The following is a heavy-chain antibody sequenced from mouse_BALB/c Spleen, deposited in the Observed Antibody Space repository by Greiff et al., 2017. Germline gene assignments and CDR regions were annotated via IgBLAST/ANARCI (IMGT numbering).Heavy chain of an antibody. J-gene: IGHJ4*01. V-gene: IGHV5-17*02. CDR2: ISSGSSTI. D-gene: IGHD1-1*01. Sequence: EVKLMESGGGLVQPGGSRKLSCAASGFTFSSFGMHWVRQAPEKGLEWVAYISSGSSTIYYADTVKGRFTISRDNPKNTLFLQMTSLRSEDTAMYYCAASYYGSRPYAMDYWGQGTSVTVSS. CDR3: AASYYGSRPYAMDY. CDR1: GFTFSSFG.